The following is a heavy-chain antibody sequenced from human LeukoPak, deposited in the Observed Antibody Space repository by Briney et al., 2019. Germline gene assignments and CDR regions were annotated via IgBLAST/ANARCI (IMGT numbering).Heavy chain of an antibody. CDR2: ISGDGGST. J-gene: IGHJ6*03. Sequence: GGSLRLSCAASGFTFDDYAMRWVRQAPGKGLEWVSLISGDGGSTYYADSVKGRFTISRDNSKNSLYLQMNSLRTEDTALYYCAKAMVVRKYYYYYYYMDVWGKGTTVTVSS. D-gene: IGHD2-15*01. CDR1: GFTFDDYA. CDR3: AKAMVVRKYYYYYYYMDV. V-gene: IGHV3-43*02.